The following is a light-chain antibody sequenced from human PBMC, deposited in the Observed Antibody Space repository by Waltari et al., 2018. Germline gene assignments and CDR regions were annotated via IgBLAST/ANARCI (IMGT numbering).Light chain of an antibody. CDR2: HAS. CDR1: QAISSW. CDR3: QQGSAFPPT. Sequence: EIQMTQSPSSVSASAGDTVSITCRASQAISSWLAWYQQKPGDSPNLLIYHASNLQSGVPSRFSGSGSGTDFTLTISSLWPEDSATYYCQQGSAFPPTFGQGTKVEV. J-gene: IGKJ1*01. V-gene: IGKV1-12*01.